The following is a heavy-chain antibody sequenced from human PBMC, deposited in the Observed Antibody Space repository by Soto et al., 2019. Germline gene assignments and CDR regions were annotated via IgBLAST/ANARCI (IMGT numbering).Heavy chain of an antibody. D-gene: IGHD6-13*01. CDR1: GFTFTDYA. V-gene: IGHV3-23*01. CDR3: ARGSSGYISSWYYFDY. J-gene: IGHJ4*02. Sequence: EVQLLESGGGLVQPGGSLRLSCAASGFTFTDYALSWVRQAPGKGLEWVATISGIGGSTYLADSVKGRLSISRDNSKNTVSLLVNSLSAEDTAVYFCARGSSGYISSWYYFDYWGRGTLVTVSS. CDR2: ISGIGGST.